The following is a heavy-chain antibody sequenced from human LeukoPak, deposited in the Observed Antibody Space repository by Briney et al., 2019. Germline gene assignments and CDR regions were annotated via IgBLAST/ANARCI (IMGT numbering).Heavy chain of an antibody. J-gene: IGHJ3*02. CDR1: GFTFSSYW. D-gene: IGHD3-10*01. CDR3: ARDRGVRRYFNFDI. V-gene: IGHV3-7*01. CDR2: IKQDGSEK. Sequence: GGSLRLSCAASGFTFSSYWMSWVRQAPGKGLEWVANIKQDGSEKYYVDSVKGRFTISRDNAKNSLYLQMNSLRAEDTAVYYCARDRGVRRYFNFDIWGQGTMVTVSS.